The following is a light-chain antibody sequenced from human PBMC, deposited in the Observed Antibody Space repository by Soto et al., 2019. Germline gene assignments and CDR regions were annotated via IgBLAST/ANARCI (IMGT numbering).Light chain of an antibody. CDR2: FNSDGSH. J-gene: IGLJ2*01. V-gene: IGLV4-69*01. CDR3: QTWGSGIVV. CDR1: SGHSNYA. Sequence: QPVLTQSPSASASLGASVKLTCTLSSGHSNYAIAWHQQQSEKGPRYLMKFNSDGSHSKGDGIPDRFSGSSSGAERYLTISSLQSEDEADYYCQTWGSGIVVFGGGTKLTVL.